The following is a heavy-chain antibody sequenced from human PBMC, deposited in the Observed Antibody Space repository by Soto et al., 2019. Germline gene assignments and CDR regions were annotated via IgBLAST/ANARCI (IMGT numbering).Heavy chain of an antibody. CDR3: ARDRLAAAGNYYFDY. CDR1: GFTFSSYA. CDR2: ISYDGSNK. D-gene: IGHD6-13*01. V-gene: IGHV3-30-3*01. J-gene: IGHJ4*02. Sequence: GGSLRLSCAASGFTFSSYAMHWVRQAPGKGLEWVAVISYDGSNKYYADSVKGRFTISRDNSKNTLYLQMNSLRAEDTAVYYCARDRLAAAGNYYFDYWGQGTLVTVSS.